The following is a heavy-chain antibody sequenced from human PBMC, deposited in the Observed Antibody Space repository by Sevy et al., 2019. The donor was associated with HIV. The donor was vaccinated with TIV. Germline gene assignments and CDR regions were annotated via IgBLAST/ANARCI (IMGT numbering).Heavy chain of an antibody. J-gene: IGHJ6*02. V-gene: IGHV4-34*01. D-gene: IGHD3-10*01. CDR3: ARGRYYGSGSYYSYYYYYGMDV. Sequence: SETLSLTCAVYGGSFSGYYWSWIRQPPGKGLEWIGEINHSGSTNYNPSLKSRVTISVDTPKNQFSLKLSSVTAADTAVYYCARGRYYGSGSYYSYYYYYGMDVWGQGTTVTVSS. CDR2: INHSGST. CDR1: GGSFSGYY.